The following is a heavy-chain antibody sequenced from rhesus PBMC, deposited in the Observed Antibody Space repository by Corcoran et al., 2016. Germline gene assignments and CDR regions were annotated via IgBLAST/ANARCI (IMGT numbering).Heavy chain of an antibody. V-gene: IGHV4-160*01. CDR2: IYGSGGST. CDR3: ARDLRVAGTTDAFDF. Sequence: QVQLQESGPGLVKPSETLSLTCTVSGGSISDSYYWSWIRQPPGKGLEWMGRIYGSGGSTNYNPSRKSRVTISRDTSKNQFSLKLSSVTAADTAVYYCARDLRVAGTTDAFDFWGQGLRVTVSS. J-gene: IGHJ3*01. D-gene: IGHD1-14*01. CDR1: GGSISDSYY.